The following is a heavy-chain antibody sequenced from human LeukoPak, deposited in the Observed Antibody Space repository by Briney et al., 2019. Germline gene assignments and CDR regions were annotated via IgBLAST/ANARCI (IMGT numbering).Heavy chain of an antibody. D-gene: IGHD3-10*01. CDR1: GFTFSGSW. J-gene: IGHJ4*02. V-gene: IGHV3-7*01. Sequence: QPGGSLRLSCAASGFTFSGSWMTWVRQAPGKGLEWVAAINQDGSEKIYADSVKGRFTVSRDNAKNSLYLQMSSLRAEDTAVYSCFGGRAGDYWGQGTLVTVSS. CDR3: FGGRAGDY. CDR2: INQDGSEK.